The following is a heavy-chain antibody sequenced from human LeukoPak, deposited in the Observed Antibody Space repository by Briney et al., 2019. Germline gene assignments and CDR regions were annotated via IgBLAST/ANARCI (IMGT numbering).Heavy chain of an antibody. J-gene: IGHJ4*02. Sequence: PGGSLRLSCAASGFTLSSYAMSWVRQAPGKGLEWVSTISGSGASTYYADSVKGRFTISRDNAKNSLYLQMNSLRAEDTAVYYCARAPRRYSSSFFDYWGQGTLVTVSS. V-gene: IGHV3-23*01. CDR3: ARAPRRYSSSFFDY. CDR1: GFTLSSYA. CDR2: ISGSGAST. D-gene: IGHD6-6*01.